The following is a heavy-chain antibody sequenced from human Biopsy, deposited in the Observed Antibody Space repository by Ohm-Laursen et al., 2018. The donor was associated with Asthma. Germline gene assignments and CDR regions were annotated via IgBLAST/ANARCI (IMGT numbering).Heavy chain of an antibody. D-gene: IGHD1-26*01. Sequence: SSVTASCKASGYTFTSYYMHWVRQPPGQGLEWMGIINTSGSSTSYAQKFQGTVTMTRDTSTSTVYMELCRLRSEDTAVYYCAKAGALIVGATMGYWGQGTMVTVSS. CDR1: GYTFTSYY. CDR2: INTSGSST. V-gene: IGHV1-46*01. CDR3: AKAGALIVGATMGY. J-gene: IGHJ4*02.